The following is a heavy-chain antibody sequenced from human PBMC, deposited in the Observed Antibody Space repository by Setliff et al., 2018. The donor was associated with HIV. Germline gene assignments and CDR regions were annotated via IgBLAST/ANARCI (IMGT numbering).Heavy chain of an antibody. V-gene: IGHV4-4*07. CDR3: ARAFPMTTVVTQSGYGAFDI. J-gene: IGHJ3*02. D-gene: IGHD4-17*01. CDR2: IYSSGRT. Sequence: PSETLSLTCTVSGGSISNYYWSWIRQPAEKGLEWIGRIYSSGRTNYNPSLKSRVTISVDTSKNQFSLKLSSVTAADTAVYYCARAFPMTTVVTQSGYGAFDIWGQGTMVTVSS. CDR1: GGSISNYY.